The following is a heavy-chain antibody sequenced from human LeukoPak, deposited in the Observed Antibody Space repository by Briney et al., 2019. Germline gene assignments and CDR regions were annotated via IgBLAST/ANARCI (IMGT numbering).Heavy chain of an antibody. V-gene: IGHV1-18*01. D-gene: IGHD3-10*01. Sequence: GASVKVSCKASGYTLTTYGINWVRQAPGQGLEWMGWISTYNGDTNYAQKVQGRVTMTTDTSTSKVYMELRSLRSDDTAVYYCARVGGFRGLDVWGQGTTVTVSS. CDR3: ARVGGFRGLDV. CDR1: GYTLTTYG. J-gene: IGHJ6*02. CDR2: ISTYNGDT.